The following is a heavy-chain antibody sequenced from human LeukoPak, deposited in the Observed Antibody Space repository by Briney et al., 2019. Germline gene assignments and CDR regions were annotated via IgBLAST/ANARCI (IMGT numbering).Heavy chain of an antibody. CDR1: GFTFSSYA. CDR2: IRYDGSNK. Sequence: GGSLRLSCAASGFTFSSYAMSWVRQAPGKGLEWVAFIRYDGSNKYYADSVKGRFTISRDNSKNTLYLQMNSLRAEDTAVYYCANGGYDFWSGYPRIDAFDIWGQGTMVTVSS. CDR3: ANGGYDFWSGYPRIDAFDI. J-gene: IGHJ3*02. V-gene: IGHV3-30*02. D-gene: IGHD3-3*01.